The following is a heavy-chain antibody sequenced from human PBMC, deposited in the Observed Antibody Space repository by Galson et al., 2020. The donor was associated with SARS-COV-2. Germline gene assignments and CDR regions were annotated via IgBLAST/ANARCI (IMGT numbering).Heavy chain of an antibody. D-gene: IGHD3-22*01. CDR1: GGSLSVYY. CDR3: ARSGQDVTLLVGGIAVVYDYMDV. Sequence: SETLSLTCAVYGGSLSVYYWNWIRQSPGKGLEWIGEINPSGTTKSSPSLKSRVTIAVDTSQTQFSLKLTSMTAADTAVYCCARSGQDVTLLVGGIAVVYDYMDVWSKGTPVTISS. J-gene: IGHJ6*03. CDR2: INPSGTT. V-gene: IGHV4-34*01.